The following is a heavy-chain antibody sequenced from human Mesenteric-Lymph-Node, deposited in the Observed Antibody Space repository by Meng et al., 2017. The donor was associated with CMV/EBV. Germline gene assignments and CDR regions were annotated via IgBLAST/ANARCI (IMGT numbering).Heavy chain of an antibody. J-gene: IGHJ6*02. CDR3: ATRSTVTSSYYYYGMDV. CDR1: GYSFTSYG. V-gene: IGHV1-18*01. CDR2: ISCYNGET. Sequence: ASVQVSCKTSGYSFTSYGINWVRQAPGQGREWMGWISCYNGETNYAQSLQGRVTMTTETSTSTVYMELRSLRSEDTAVYYCATRSTVTSSYYYYGMDVWGQGTTVTVS. D-gene: IGHD4-11*01.